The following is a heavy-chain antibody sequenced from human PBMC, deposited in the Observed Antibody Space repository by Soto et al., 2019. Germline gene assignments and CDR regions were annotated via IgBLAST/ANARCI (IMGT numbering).Heavy chain of an antibody. CDR2: IYYSGST. D-gene: IGHD3-9*01. CDR1: GGSISSYY. J-gene: IGHJ5*02. V-gene: IGHV4-59*01. Sequence: PSETLSLTCTVSGGSISSYYWSWIRQPPGKGLEWIGYIYYSGSTNYNPSLKSRVTISVDTSKNQFSLKLSSVTAADTAVYYCARDVESYDSPRFDPWGQGTLVTVSS. CDR3: ARDVESYDSPRFDP.